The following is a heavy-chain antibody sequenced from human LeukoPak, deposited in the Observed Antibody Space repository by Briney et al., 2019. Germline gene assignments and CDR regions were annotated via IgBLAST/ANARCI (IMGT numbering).Heavy chain of an antibody. J-gene: IGHJ6*02. CDR2: ISSSSDYI. V-gene: IGHV3-21*01. Sequence: GGSLRLSCPASGFTFSDYSLSWVRQAPGKGLEWVSSISSSSDYIYYADSVKGRFTISRDNARDSLYLQMNSLRAEDTAVYYCARSRSVSNYKGMDVWGQGTTVTVSS. D-gene: IGHD5/OR15-5a*01. CDR3: ARSRSVSNYKGMDV. CDR1: GFTFSDYS.